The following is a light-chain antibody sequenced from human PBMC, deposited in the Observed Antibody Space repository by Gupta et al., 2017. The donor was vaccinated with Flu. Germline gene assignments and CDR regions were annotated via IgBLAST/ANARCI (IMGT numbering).Light chain of an antibody. V-gene: IGKV3-20*01. CDR2: GAS. J-gene: IGKJ1*01. Sequence: EILLTQSPGTLSLSPGERATLSCRASQSVSSSYLDWYQQKPGQAPRLLIYGASSRATGIPDRFSGSGSGTDFTLTISRLEPEDFAVYYCQQDSSSRTFGQGTKVEIK. CDR3: QQDSSSRT. CDR1: QSVSSSY.